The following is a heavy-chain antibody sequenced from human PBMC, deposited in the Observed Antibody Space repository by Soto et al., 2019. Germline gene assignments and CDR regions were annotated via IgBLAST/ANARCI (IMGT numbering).Heavy chain of an antibody. D-gene: IGHD3-9*01. Sequence: EVQLVESGGGLVQPGGSLRLSCAASGFTFSSYWMSWVRQAPGKGLEWVANIKQDGSEKYYVDSVKGRFTISRDNAKNSLYLQMNSLRAEDTAVYYCARDGTYFDWLCGDAEYFRHWGQGTLVTVSS. V-gene: IGHV3-7*01. CDR3: ARDGTYFDWLCGDAEYFRH. J-gene: IGHJ1*01. CDR1: GFTFSSYW. CDR2: IKQDGSEK.